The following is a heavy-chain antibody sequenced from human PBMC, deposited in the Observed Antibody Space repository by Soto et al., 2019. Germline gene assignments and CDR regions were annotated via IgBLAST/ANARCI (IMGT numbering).Heavy chain of an antibody. D-gene: IGHD3-10*01. Sequence: GSGPTLVNPTQTLTLTCTFSGFSLSTSGMCVSWIRQPPGKALEWLARIDWDDDKYYSTSLKTRLTISKDTSKNQVVLTMTNMDPGDTATFYCARIHRGSGSLIDAFDIWGKGTMVTVS. CDR2: IDWDDDK. J-gene: IGHJ3*02. V-gene: IGHV2-70*11. CDR3: ARIHRGSGSLIDAFDI. CDR1: GFSLSTSGMC.